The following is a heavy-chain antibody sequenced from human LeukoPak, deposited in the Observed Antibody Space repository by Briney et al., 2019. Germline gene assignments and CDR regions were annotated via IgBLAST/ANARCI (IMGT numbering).Heavy chain of an antibody. J-gene: IGHJ6*02. CDR1: GASFSGYY. Sequence: SQTLSLTCAVYGASFSGYYWSWVRQPPGKGLEWGGEINHSGSTNYNPSLKSRVTISVDTSKNQFSLKLSSVTAADTAVYYCARGRRMRTYCGGDCSQIFHYGMDVWGQGTTVTVSS. CDR2: INHSGST. D-gene: IGHD2-21*02. V-gene: IGHV4-34*01. CDR3: ARGRRMRTYCGGDCSQIFHYGMDV.